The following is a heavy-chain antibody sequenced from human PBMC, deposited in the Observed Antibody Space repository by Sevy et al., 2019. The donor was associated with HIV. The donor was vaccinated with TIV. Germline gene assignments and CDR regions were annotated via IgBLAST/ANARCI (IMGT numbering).Heavy chain of an antibody. CDR2: ISHSGGST. CDR1: GFTFSSYA. V-gene: IGHV3-23*01. CDR3: AKGTLVVPAVIYYYYGMDV. D-gene: IGHD2-2*02. Sequence: GGALGLSCAASGFTFSSYAMNWFRQAPGKGLEWVSAISHSGGSTYYADSVKGRFTISRGNSKNALYLQMNSLRAEATAVYYCAKGTLVVPAVIYYYYGMDVWGQGTTVTVSS. J-gene: IGHJ6*02.